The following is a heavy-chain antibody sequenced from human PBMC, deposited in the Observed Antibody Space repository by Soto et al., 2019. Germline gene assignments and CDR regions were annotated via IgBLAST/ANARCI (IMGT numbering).Heavy chain of an antibody. Sequence: GGSLRLSCAGSGFTFSNSAFHWVCQAPGKGLEWGAVISYDGSNKYYADSVKGRFTISRDNSKNTLYLQMNSLRAEDTAVYYCAKDYQARYFDWLNYYYYDMDVWGQGTTVNVSS. CDR1: GFTFSNSA. D-gene: IGHD3-9*01. J-gene: IGHJ6*02. CDR3: AKDYQARYFDWLNYYYYDMDV. CDR2: ISYDGSNK. V-gene: IGHV3-30*04.